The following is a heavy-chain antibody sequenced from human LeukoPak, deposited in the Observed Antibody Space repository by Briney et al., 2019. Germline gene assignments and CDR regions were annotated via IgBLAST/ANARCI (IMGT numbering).Heavy chain of an antibody. CDR1: GFTFSSYA. D-gene: IGHD2-15*01. V-gene: IGHV3-30*18. CDR2: ISYDGSNK. CDR3: AKVGDSWDFDY. J-gene: IGHJ4*02. Sequence: GGSLRLSCAASGFTFSSYAMHWVRQAPGKELEWVALISYDGSNKYYADSVKGRFTVSRDNSNNTLYLHMNSLRAEDTALYYCAKVGDSWDFDYWGQGTLVTVSS.